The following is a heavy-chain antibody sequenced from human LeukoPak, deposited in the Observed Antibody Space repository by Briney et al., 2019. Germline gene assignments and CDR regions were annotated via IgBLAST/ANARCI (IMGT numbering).Heavy chain of an antibody. CDR3: ARNHIAAAGTSHY. D-gene: IGHD6-13*01. V-gene: IGHV3-21*01. CDR2: ISSSSSYI. Sequence: GGSLRLSCAASGFTFSNYEMNWVRQAPGKGLEWVSSISSSSSYIYYADSVKGRFTISRDNAKNSLYLQMNSLRAEDTAVYYCARNHIAAAGTSHYWGQGTLVTVSS. J-gene: IGHJ4*02. CDR1: GFTFSNYE.